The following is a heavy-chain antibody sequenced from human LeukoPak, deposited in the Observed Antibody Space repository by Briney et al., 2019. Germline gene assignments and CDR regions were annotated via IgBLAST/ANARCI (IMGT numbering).Heavy chain of an antibody. V-gene: IGHV3-20*04. CDR2: INWNGGST. D-gene: IGHD4-11*01. J-gene: IGHJ6*03. CDR1: GFTFDDYG. Sequence: GGSLRLSCAASGFTFDDYGLSWVRQAPGKGLEWVSTINWNGGSTGYADSVKGRFTISRDNAKNSLYLQMNSLRAEDTAVYYCARGVPKTSYYYYYMDVWGKGTTVTVSS. CDR3: ARGVPKTSYYYYYMDV.